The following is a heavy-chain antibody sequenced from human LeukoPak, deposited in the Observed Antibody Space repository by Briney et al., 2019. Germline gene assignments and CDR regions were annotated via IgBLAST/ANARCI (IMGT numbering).Heavy chain of an antibody. Sequence: GGSLRLSCAASGFTFSSYAMSWVRQAPEKGLEWVSGISDSGSSTYDADSVKGRFTIFRDNSKNTLYLQMNRLRAEDTAVYYCAKDAMTTVTRGAFDIWGQGTMVTVSS. V-gene: IGHV3-23*01. J-gene: IGHJ3*02. CDR1: GFTFSSYA. CDR2: ISDSGSST. D-gene: IGHD4-17*01. CDR3: AKDAMTTVTRGAFDI.